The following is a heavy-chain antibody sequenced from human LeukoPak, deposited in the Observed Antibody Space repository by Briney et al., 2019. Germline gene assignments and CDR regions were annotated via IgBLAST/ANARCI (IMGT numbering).Heavy chain of an antibody. D-gene: IGHD3-3*01. CDR3: ARITYYDFWSGYPGDFDY. CDR1: GGSISSSSYY. CDR2: IYYSGST. Sequence: PSETLSLTCTVSGGSISSSSYYWGWIRQPPGKGLEYIGSIYYSGSTYYNPSLKSRVTISVDTSKNQFSLKLSSVTAADTAVYYCARITYYDFWSGYPGDFDYWGQGTLVTVSS. J-gene: IGHJ4*02. V-gene: IGHV4-39*01.